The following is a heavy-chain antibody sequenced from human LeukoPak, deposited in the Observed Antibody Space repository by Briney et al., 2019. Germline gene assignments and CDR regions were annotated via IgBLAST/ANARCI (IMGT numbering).Heavy chain of an antibody. J-gene: IGHJ4*02. D-gene: IGHD6-13*01. CDR1: GYSISSGYY. CDR2: IYHSGST. V-gene: IGHV4-38-2*01. Sequence: SETLSPTCAVSGYSISSGYYWGWIRQPPGKGLEWIGSIYHSGSTYYNPSLKSRVTISVDTSKNQFSLKLSSVTAADTAVYYCARGYSSSWYGDYWGQGTLVTVSS. CDR3: ARGYSSSWYGDY.